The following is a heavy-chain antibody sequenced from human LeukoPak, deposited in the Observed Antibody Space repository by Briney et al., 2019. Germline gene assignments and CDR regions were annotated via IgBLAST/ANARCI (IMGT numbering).Heavy chain of an antibody. D-gene: IGHD3-16*01. Sequence: SETLSLTCTVSDDSISDYYRGWIRQPPGKGLEWIGYFHNSGSSTYNPSLKSRVTISADTSKNQFSLKLNSLTTADTAVYYCTRGAGWLIDYWGQGILVTVSS. CDR2: FHNSGSS. J-gene: IGHJ4*02. V-gene: IGHV4-59*01. CDR1: DDSISDYY. CDR3: TRGAGWLIDY.